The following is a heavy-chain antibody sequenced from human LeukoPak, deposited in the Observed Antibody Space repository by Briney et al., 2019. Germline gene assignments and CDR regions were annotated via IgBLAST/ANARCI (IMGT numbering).Heavy chain of an antibody. CDR1: GGSISRYY. D-gene: IGHD1-26*01. J-gene: IGHJ3*02. V-gene: IGHV4-59*05. CDR3: ARHSRTDLDAFDI. CDR2: IYYSGST. Sequence: SETLSLTCTVSGGSISRYYWSWIRQPAGKGLEWIGSIYYSGSTYYNPSLKSRVTISVDTSKNQFSLKLSSVTAADTAVYYCARHSRTDLDAFDIWGQGTMVTVSS.